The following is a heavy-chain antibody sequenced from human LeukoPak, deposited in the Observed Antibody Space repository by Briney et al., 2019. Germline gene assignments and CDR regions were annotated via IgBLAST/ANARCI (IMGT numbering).Heavy chain of an antibody. D-gene: IGHD3-22*01. CDR1: GYSFPNYW. V-gene: IGHV5-51*01. Sequence: GESLKISCKGSGYSFPNYWIGWVRQMPEKGLEWMGIIYPGDSSTTYSPSFQGQVTISADKSISTAYLQWSSLKASDTAMYYCARSSSSGYLLADFDYWGQGTLVTVSS. J-gene: IGHJ4*02. CDR3: ARSSSSGYLLADFDY. CDR2: IYPGDSST.